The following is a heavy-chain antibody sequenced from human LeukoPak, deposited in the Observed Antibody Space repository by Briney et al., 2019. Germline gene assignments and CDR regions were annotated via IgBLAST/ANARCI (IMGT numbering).Heavy chain of an antibody. Sequence: PGGSLRLSCAVSGFTVSSNYMSWVRQAPGKGLEWVSLIYSGGGTYYADSVKGRFTISRDNSKNTLFLEMNSLRAEDTAVYYCASDLSFGSLDCWGQGTLVTVSS. CDR2: IYSGGGT. CDR3: ASDLSFGSLDC. J-gene: IGHJ4*02. CDR1: GFTVSSNY. V-gene: IGHV3-66*01. D-gene: IGHD3-10*01.